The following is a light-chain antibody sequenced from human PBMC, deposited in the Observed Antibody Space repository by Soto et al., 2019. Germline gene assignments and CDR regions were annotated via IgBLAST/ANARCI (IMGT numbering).Light chain of an antibody. CDR1: SSDVGSYKF. CDR2: EGS. J-gene: IGLJ1*01. V-gene: IGLV2-23*03. Sequence: QSALTQPASVSGSPGQSITISCTGTSSDVGSYKFVSWYQQYPGKAPKLMIYEGSKRPSGVSDRFSGSKSGNTASLTISGLQAEDEADYFCCSYAGGSNVFGAGTQVTVL. CDR3: CSYAGGSNV.